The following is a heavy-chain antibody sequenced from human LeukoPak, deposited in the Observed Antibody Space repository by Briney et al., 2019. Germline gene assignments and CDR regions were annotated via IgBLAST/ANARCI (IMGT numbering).Heavy chain of an antibody. D-gene: IGHD2/OR15-2a*01. Sequence: ASVKVSRKASGYTFTSYGISWVRQAPGQGLEWMGIINPSGGSTSNAQKFQGRVTMTRDMSTSTVYMELSSLRSEDMAVYYCAKYGHSPHFDSWGQGTLVTVSS. J-gene: IGHJ4*02. CDR2: INPSGGST. CDR3: AKYGHSPHFDS. V-gene: IGHV1-46*01. CDR1: GYTFTSYG.